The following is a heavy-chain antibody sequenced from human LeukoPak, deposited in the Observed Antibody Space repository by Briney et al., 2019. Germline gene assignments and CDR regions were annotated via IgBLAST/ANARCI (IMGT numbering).Heavy chain of an antibody. V-gene: IGHV3-11*01. CDR2: ISSSGSTI. CDR3: ARDSSSSWYQSGMDV. J-gene: IGHJ6*02. CDR1: GFTFSDYY. D-gene: IGHD6-13*01. Sequence: GGSLRLSCAASGFTFSDYYMSWIRQAPGKGLEWVSYISSSGSTIYYADSVKGRFTISRDNAKNSLYLQMNSLRAKDTAVYYCARDSSSSWYQSGMDVWGQGTTVTVSS.